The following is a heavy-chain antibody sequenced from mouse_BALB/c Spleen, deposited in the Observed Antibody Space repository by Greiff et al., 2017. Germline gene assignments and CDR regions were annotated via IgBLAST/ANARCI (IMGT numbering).Heavy chain of an antibody. V-gene: IGHV14-1*02. CDR1: GFNIKDYY. D-gene: IGHD2-13*01. CDR2: IDPENGNT. CDR3: AREGSYGDYEGGGY. Sequence: EVKLVESGAELVRPGALVKLSCKASGFNIKDYYMHWVKQRPEQGLEWIGWIDPENGNTIYDPKFQGKASITADTSSNTAYLQLSSLTSEDTAVYYCAREGSYGDYEGGGYWGQGTTLTVSS. J-gene: IGHJ2*01.